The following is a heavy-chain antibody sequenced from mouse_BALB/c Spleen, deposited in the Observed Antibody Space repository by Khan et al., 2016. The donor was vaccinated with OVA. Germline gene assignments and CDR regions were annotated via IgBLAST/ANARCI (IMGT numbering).Heavy chain of an antibody. J-gene: IGHJ3*01. CDR2: ISYSGRT. Sequence: EVQLQESGPGLVKPSQSLSLTCTVTGYSITSDYAWNWIRQFPGNKLEWMGYISYSGRTSYNPSLKSRISVTRDTSKNQFFLQLNSVTTEDTATXCCAMGRTYWGQGTLVTVSA. CDR1: GYSITSDYA. D-gene: IGHD4-1*01. CDR3: AMGRTY. V-gene: IGHV3-2*02.